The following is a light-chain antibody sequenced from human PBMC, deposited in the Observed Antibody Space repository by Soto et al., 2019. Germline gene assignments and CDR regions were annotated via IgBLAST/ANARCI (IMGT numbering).Light chain of an antibody. Sequence: QSVLTPPPSVSGAPGQRVPISCTGSRSNIGAGYDVHWYQQRPGTAPKLLIFGNINRPSGVPDRFSGSKSGTSASLAITGLQAEDEGDYYCQSYDSTLRARYVFGTGTKLTVL. CDR2: GNI. CDR1: RSNIGAGYD. V-gene: IGLV1-40*01. J-gene: IGLJ1*01. CDR3: QSYDSTLRARYV.